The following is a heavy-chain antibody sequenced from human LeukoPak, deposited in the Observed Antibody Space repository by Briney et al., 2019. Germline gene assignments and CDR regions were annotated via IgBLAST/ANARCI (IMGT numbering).Heavy chain of an antibody. D-gene: IGHD2-2*01. CDR3: ARGLYCSSTSCYGRFDP. V-gene: IGHV1-18*01. Sequence: ASVNVSCKASGYTFTSYGISWVRQAPGQGLEWMGGISAYNGNTNYAQKLQGRVTMTRNTSISTAYMELSSLRSEDTAVYYCARGLYCSSTSCYGRFDPWGQGTLVTVSS. CDR1: GYTFTSYG. J-gene: IGHJ5*02. CDR2: ISAYNGNT.